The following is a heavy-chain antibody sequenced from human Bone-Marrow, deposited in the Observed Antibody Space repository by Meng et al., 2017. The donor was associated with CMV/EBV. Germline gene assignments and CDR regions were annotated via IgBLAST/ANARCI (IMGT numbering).Heavy chain of an antibody. V-gene: IGHV3-23*01. CDR3: AKYSAVGERLYYFDY. Sequence: GESLKISCAASGLTFSSYGMSWVRQAPGKGLEWVSAISASAGGTYYADSVKGRFTISRDNAKNTLYLQMNSLRAEDTAVYYCAKYSAVGERLYYFDYWGQGTLVTVSS. CDR2: ISASAGGT. CDR1: GLTFSSYG. J-gene: IGHJ4*02. D-gene: IGHD2-21*01.